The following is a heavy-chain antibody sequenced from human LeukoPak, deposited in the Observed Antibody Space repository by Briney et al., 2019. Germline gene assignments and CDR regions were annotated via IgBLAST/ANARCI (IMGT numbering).Heavy chain of an antibody. Sequence: PSETLSLTCTVSAGSINNYYWSWIRQPPGKGLEWIGYIYYSGSTNYNPSLKSRVTISVDTSKKQVSLKLSSVTAADTAVYYCARGTYDYVSRNTGFDPWGQGTLVTVSS. V-gene: IGHV4-59*12. CDR2: IYYSGST. CDR1: AGSINNYY. J-gene: IGHJ5*02. CDR3: ARGTYDYVSRNTGFDP. D-gene: IGHD3-16*01.